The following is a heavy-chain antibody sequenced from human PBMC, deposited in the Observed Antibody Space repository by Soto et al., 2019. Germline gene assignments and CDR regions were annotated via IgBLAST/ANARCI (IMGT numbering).Heavy chain of an antibody. Sequence: QLQLQESGPGLVKPSETLSLTCTVSGGSISSSSYYWGWIRQPPGKGLEWIGSIYYSGSTYYNPSLKSRVTISVDTSKNQFSLKLSSVTAADTAVYYCATLDSSYYYGMDVWGQGTTVTVSS. CDR1: GGSISSSSYY. J-gene: IGHJ6*02. V-gene: IGHV4-39*01. CDR3: ATLDSSYYYGMDV. D-gene: IGHD4-4*01. CDR2: IYYSGST.